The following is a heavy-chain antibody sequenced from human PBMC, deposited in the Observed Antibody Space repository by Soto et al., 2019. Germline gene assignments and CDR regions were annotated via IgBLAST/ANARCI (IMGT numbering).Heavy chain of an antibody. D-gene: IGHD2-15*01. CDR1: GFTFRTYT. Sequence: GGSLRLSCISSGFTFRTYTMNCVRQAPGKGLEWVSGIRGFSPYTFYAESVKGRFTISRDNAKNSLYLQMNSLRAEDTAVYYCARDRGYDAHDYYYNAMDVWGQGTMVTVSS. J-gene: IGHJ6*02. CDR2: IRGFSPYT. CDR3: ARDRGYDAHDYYYNAMDV. V-gene: IGHV3-21*01.